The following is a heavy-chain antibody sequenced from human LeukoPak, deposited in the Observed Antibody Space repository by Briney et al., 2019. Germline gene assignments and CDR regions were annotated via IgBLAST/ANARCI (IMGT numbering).Heavy chain of an antibody. Sequence: GGTLRLSCAASGFPFSSYDMTWVRQAPGRGLEWVSCIRPSGDHTYYGDSVKGRFTISRDNSKNTLYLQMNSLRAEDMAVYYCAKGVIVVEILPDCWGQGTLVTVS. V-gene: IGHV3-23*01. D-gene: IGHD3-22*01. CDR3: AKGVIVVEILPDC. J-gene: IGHJ4*02. CDR2: IRPSGDHT. CDR1: GFPFSSYD.